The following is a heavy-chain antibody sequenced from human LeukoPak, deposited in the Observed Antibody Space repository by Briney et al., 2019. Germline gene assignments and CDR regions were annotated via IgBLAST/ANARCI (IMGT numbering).Heavy chain of an antibody. CDR3: ARGEMAAGFDY. V-gene: IGHV4-59*01. CDR2: IYYGGST. J-gene: IGHJ4*02. D-gene: IGHD5-24*01. CDR1: GGSISSYY. Sequence: SETLSLTCTVSGGSISSYYWSWIRQPPGKGLEWIGYIYYGGSTNYNPSLKSRVTISVDTSKNQFSLKLSSVTAADTAVYYCARGEMAAGFDYWGQGTLVTVSS.